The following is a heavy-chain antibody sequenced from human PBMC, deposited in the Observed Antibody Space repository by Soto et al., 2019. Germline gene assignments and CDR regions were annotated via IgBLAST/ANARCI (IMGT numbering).Heavy chain of an antibody. J-gene: IGHJ4*02. V-gene: IGHV3-72*01. CDR1: GFTFSDHT. CDR3: ARGVVSTGYFDY. Sequence: EVQLAESGGGLVQPGGSLRLSCAASGFTFSDHTMDWAPQAPGKGLEWVGRSRDKVHSHTTEYAASVKGRFTISRGDSENSLYLQMNSLKTEDTAVYYCARGVVSTGYFDYWGQGTLVTVSS. D-gene: IGHD5-12*01. CDR2: SRDKVHSHTT.